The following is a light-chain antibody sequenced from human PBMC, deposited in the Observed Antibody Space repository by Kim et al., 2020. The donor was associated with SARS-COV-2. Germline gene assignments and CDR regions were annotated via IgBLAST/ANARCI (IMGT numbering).Light chain of an antibody. CDR1: QSIGKF. CDR2: GVS. V-gene: IGKV1-39*01. Sequence: ASVGDRVTITCRPSQSIGKFLNWYQQKPAGAPKLLIYGVSSLRSGVPSRFSGSGSATDFSLTISSLQPEDFATYYCQQSYNTPPTFGQGTKVDIK. J-gene: IGKJ1*01. CDR3: QQSYNTPPT.